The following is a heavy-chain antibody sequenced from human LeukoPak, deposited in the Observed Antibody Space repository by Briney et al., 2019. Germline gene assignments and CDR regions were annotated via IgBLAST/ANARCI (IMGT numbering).Heavy chain of an antibody. J-gene: IGHJ4*02. V-gene: IGHV1-18*01. CDR2: ISAYNGNT. CDR3: ARDPPRYQLLTSAFDY. Sequence: ASVKVSCKASGYTFTSYGISWVRQAPGQGLEWMGWISAYNGNTNYAQKLQGRVTMTTDTSTSTAYMELRSLRSDDTAVYYCARDPPRYQLLTSAFDYWGQGTLVTVSS. CDR1: GYTFTSYG. D-gene: IGHD2-2*01.